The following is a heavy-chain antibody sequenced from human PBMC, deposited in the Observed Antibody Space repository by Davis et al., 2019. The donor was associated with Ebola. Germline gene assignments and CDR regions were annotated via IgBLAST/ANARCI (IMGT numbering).Heavy chain of an antibody. CDR3: VRGWGQHGMGV. J-gene: IGHJ6*02. D-gene: IGHD1-26*01. Sequence: PSETLSLTCAISGDSVSSGGWNWIRQSPSRGLEWLGRTYYNSKWYNDYAVSVKSRITINPDTSKNQFSLQLNSVTPEDTAVYYCVRGWGQHGMGVWGQGTTVTVSS. CDR1: GDSVSSGG. V-gene: IGHV6-1*01. CDR2: TYYNSKWYN.